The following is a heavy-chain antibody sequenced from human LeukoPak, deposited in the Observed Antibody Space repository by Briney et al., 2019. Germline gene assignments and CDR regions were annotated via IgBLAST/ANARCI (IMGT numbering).Heavy chain of an antibody. CDR3: ARPQDHGGNVENFNI. Sequence: GASVKVSCKASGYTFTAYYIHWVRQAPGQGLEWMGWINPNSGGTNYALKFRGRVTMTRDTSISTVSMELSRLISDDTAVYYCARPQDHGGNVENFNIWGQGTMVTVSS. V-gene: IGHV1-2*02. D-gene: IGHD4-23*01. CDR2: INPNSGGT. J-gene: IGHJ3*02. CDR1: GYTFTAYY.